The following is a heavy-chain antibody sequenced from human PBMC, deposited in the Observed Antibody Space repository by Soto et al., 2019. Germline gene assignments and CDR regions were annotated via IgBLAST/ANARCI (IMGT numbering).Heavy chain of an antibody. V-gene: IGHV4-39*07. CDR2: INHSGST. CDR3: ARPPLQLWRPGYFDY. J-gene: IGHJ4*02. Sequence: PSGTLSLTCTVSGGSISSGGYYWSWIRQPPGKGLEWIGEINHSGSTNYNPSLKSRVTISVDTSKNQFSLKLSSVTAADTAVYYCARPPLQLWRPGYFDYWGQGTLVTVSS. CDR1: GGSISSGGYY. D-gene: IGHD5-18*01.